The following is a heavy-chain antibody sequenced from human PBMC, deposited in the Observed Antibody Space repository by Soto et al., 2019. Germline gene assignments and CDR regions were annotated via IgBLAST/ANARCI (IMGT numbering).Heavy chain of an antibody. V-gene: IGHV4-30-4*01. J-gene: IGHJ6*02. D-gene: IGHD4-17*01. Sequence: QVQLQESGPGVVKPSQTLSLTGTVSGGSFSSGDYYWSWVRQPPGKGLEWIGYIYYTGSTFNNPSLKSRVSISIDTSKTQFSLKLSSVTAADMAVYYCARIHFGDEPSYYYYGMDVWGQGTTVTVSS. CDR2: IYYTGST. CDR3: ARIHFGDEPSYYYYGMDV. CDR1: GGSFSSGDYY.